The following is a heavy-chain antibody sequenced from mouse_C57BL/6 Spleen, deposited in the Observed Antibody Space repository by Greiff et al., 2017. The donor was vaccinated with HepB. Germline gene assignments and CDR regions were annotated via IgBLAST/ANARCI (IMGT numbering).Heavy chain of an antibody. Sequence: QVHVKQSGAELVKPGASVKISCKASGYAFSSYWMNWVKQRPGKGLEWIGQIYPGDGDTNYNGKFKGKATLTADKSSSTAYMQLSSLTSEDSAVYFCAREEDYYGSSGAYWGQGTLVTVSA. J-gene: IGHJ3*01. CDR2: IYPGDGDT. D-gene: IGHD1-1*01. CDR3: AREEDYYGSSGAY. V-gene: IGHV1-80*01. CDR1: GYAFSSYW.